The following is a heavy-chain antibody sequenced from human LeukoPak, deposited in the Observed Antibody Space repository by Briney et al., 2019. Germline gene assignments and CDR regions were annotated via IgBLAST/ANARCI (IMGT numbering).Heavy chain of an antibody. V-gene: IGHV1-69*05. CDR2: IIPTIGAA. CDR3: ARSQELVTMDDACDS. Sequence: ASVKVSCKASGGSFSSYAMNWVRQAPGQGLEWMGAIIPTIGAANYAQNFEGRVTITTDESTNTAYMELNNLRSDDTAVYYCARSQELVTMDDACDSWGQGTLVTVST. J-gene: IGHJ3*02. CDR1: GGSFSSYA. D-gene: IGHD3-9*01.